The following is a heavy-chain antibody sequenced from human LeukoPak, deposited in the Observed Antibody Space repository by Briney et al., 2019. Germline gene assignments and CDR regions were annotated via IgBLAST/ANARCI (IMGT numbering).Heavy chain of an antibody. Sequence: ASVKVSCKASGYTFTSYYMHWVRQAPRQGLEWMGIINPSGGSTSYAQKFQGRVTMTRDTSTSTVYMELSSLRSEDTAVYYCARGYCSSTSCYTTEYFQHWGQGTLVTVSS. J-gene: IGHJ1*01. CDR1: GYTFTSYY. CDR3: ARGYCSSTSCYTTEYFQH. CDR2: INPSGGST. D-gene: IGHD2-2*02. V-gene: IGHV1-46*03.